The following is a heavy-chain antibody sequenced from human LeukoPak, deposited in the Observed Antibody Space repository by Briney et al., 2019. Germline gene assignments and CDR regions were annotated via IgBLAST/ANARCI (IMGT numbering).Heavy chain of an antibody. CDR1: GFTFSSYA. Sequence: GGSLRLSCAASGFTFSSYAMGSVRQAPRKGLGWVSAFIESGDGTFYSDSAKGRFTISRDNSKNTLYLQMNSLRADDTAVYYCAKGGYTNAYGPWGQGTLVTVSS. D-gene: IGHD5-18*01. J-gene: IGHJ5*02. CDR2: FIESGDGT. CDR3: AKGGYTNAYGP. V-gene: IGHV3-23*01.